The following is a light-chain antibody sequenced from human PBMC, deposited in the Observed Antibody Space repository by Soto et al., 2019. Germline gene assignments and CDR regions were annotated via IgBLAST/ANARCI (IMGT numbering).Light chain of an antibody. CDR1: HSISCY. CDR2: DAS. V-gene: IGKV3-11*01. Sequence: VVSNLPSTLPSSPGERATLSCRGCHSISCYSGWYQQPPGQPTRLVYYDASKVATGLPTRFSGSASGTDFTLTICRLADEDFAVYCCQHRSDWPFTFGPGTKVDIK. J-gene: IGKJ3*01. CDR3: QHRSDWPFT.